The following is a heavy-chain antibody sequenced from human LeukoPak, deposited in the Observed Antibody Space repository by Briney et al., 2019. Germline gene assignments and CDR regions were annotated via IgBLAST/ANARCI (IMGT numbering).Heavy chain of an antibody. CDR3: AKQLGYCSDGSCYFPY. CDR1: GYTFTSYD. J-gene: IGHJ4*02. CDR2: MNPNSGNT. D-gene: IGHD2-15*01. V-gene: IGHV1-8*01. Sequence: VASVKVSCKASGYTFTSYDINWVRQATGQGLEWMGWMNPNSGNTGYAQKFQGRVTMTRNTSISTAYTELSSLRSEDTAVYYCAKQLGYCSDGSCYFPYWGQGTLVTVSS.